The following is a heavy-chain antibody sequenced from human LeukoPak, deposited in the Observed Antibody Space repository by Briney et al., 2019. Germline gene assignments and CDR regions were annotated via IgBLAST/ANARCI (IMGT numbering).Heavy chain of an antibody. Sequence: SETLSLTCTVSGGSISSSSYYWGWIRQPPGKGLEWIGSIYYSGSTYYNPSLKSRVTISKDTSKNQFSLNLSSVTAADTAVYYCARGNSSGWYGGWFDSWGQGTMVTVSS. J-gene: IGHJ5*01. V-gene: IGHV4-39*07. CDR3: ARGNSSGWYGGWFDS. D-gene: IGHD6-19*01. CDR2: IYYSGST. CDR1: GGSISSSSYY.